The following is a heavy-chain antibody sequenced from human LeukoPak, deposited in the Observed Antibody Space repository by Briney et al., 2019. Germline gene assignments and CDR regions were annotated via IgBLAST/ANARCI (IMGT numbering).Heavy chain of an antibody. D-gene: IGHD2-15*01. CDR2: IGGRSVST. J-gene: IGHJ4*02. Sequence: TGGSLRLSCAASGFTFSNYAMSWVRQAPGKGLEWVSTIGGRSVSTYYADPVKGRFTISRDNSKNTLYLQMNSLRAEDTAVYYCAKWYYSDYWGQGTLVTVSS. CDR3: AKWYYSDY. V-gene: IGHV3-23*01. CDR1: GFTFSNYA.